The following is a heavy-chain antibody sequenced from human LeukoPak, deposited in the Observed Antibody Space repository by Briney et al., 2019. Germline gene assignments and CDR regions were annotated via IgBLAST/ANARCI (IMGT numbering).Heavy chain of an antibody. D-gene: IGHD3-3*01. CDR1: GGTFSSYA. CDR2: ISAYNGNT. Sequence: ASVKVSCKASGGTFSSYAISWVRQAPGQGLEWMGWISAYNGNTNYAQKLQGRVTMTTDTSTSTAYMELRSLRSDDTAVYYCARDTVFGVVIRRYDAFDIWGQGTMVTVSS. V-gene: IGHV1-18*01. J-gene: IGHJ3*02. CDR3: ARDTVFGVVIRRYDAFDI.